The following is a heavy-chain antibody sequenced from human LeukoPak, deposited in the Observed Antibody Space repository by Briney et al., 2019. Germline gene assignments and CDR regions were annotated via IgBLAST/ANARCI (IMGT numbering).Heavy chain of an antibody. D-gene: IGHD1-26*01. Sequence: PGGSLRLSCAASGFTFSNFAMSWVRQAPGKVLEWVTAISGSGVNTYYADSVKGRFTISRDNAKNSLYLQMNSLRAEDTAVYYCAREIISGSYQNKYFQHWGQGTLVTVSS. V-gene: IGHV3-23*01. J-gene: IGHJ1*01. CDR1: GFTFSNFA. CDR3: AREIISGSYQNKYFQH. CDR2: ISGSGVNT.